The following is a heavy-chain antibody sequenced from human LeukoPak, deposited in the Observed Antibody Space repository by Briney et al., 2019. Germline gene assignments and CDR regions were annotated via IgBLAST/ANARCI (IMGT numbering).Heavy chain of an antibody. J-gene: IGHJ4*02. Sequence: GGSLRLSCAASGFTFSTYAMSWVRQAPGKGLEGVSYISGRGGSTFYADSVKGRFTISRDNSENTLYLQMNSLRVEDTAVYYCAKRRGAVTTVTIAYFDYWGQGTLVTVSS. V-gene: IGHV3-23*01. D-gene: IGHD4-17*01. CDR1: GFTFSTYA. CDR2: ISGRGGST. CDR3: AKRRGAVTTVTIAYFDY.